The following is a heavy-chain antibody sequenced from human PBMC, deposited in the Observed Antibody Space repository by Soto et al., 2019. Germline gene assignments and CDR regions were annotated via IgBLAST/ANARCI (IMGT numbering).Heavy chain of an antibody. V-gene: IGHV1-8*01. J-gene: IGHJ5*02. CDR3: ARDQSWHDLVWWFDP. Sequence: VKVSCKASEYTFTTYDFNWVRQAPRQGLEWMGWLNPKSGMTGSAQKFQGRVTMTRDSSISAVYMELSSLRSEDTAVYYCARDQSWHDLVWWFDPWGQGTLVTVS. D-gene: IGHD1-1*01. CDR2: LNPKSGMT. CDR1: EYTFTTYD.